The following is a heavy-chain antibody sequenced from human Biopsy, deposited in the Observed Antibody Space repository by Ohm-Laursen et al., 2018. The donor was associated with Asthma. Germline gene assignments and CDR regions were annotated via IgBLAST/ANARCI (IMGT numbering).Heavy chain of an antibody. CDR2: IFSNDEK. CDR1: GFSLRNARMG. CDR3: ARVVNYDFRSGYRFDP. V-gene: IGHV2-26*01. J-gene: IGHJ5*02. Sequence: TQTLTLTCTVSGFSLRNARMGVTWIRQPPGKALEWLAHIFSNDEKSYSTSLKSRITISKDTAKSQVVLTMSNMDPVDTATYYCARVVNYDFRSGYRFDPWGQGTLVTVSS. D-gene: IGHD3-3*01.